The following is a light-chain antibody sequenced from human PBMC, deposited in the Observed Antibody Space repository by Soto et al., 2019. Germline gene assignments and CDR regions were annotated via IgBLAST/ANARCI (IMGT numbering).Light chain of an antibody. CDR3: QYYGSSHSNT. CDR2: GAS. J-gene: IGKJ5*01. Sequence: EIELTQSPGTLSLSQGERATLSCRASQSVSSSYLAWYQQKPGQAPRLLIYGASSRATGIPDRFSGSGSGTDFTLTISRLEPEDFAVYYCQYYGSSHSNTFGQGTRLAIK. CDR1: QSVSSSY. V-gene: IGKV3-20*01.